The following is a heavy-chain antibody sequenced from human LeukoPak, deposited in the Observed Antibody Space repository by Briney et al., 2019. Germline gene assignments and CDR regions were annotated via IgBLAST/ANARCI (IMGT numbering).Heavy chain of an antibody. CDR1: GFTFNTYT. V-gene: IGHV3-23*01. Sequence: TGGSLRLSCAASGFTFNTYTMSWVRQAPGKGLEWVSAISGSGGSTNYADSVKGRFTISRDNSKNTLYLQMNSLRAEDTAVYYCAKYCAGSSCYGGFDPWGQGTLVTVSS. D-gene: IGHD2-2*01. CDR2: ISGSGGST. J-gene: IGHJ5*02. CDR3: AKYCAGSSCYGGFDP.